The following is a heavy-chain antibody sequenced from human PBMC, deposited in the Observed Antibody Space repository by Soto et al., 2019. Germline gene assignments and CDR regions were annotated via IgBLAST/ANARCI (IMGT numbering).Heavy chain of an antibody. CDR3: AIDRLTEQQLGGYYYYGMDV. CDR1: GGSIRNYY. V-gene: IGHV4-59*01. CDR2: IYYSGST. J-gene: IGHJ6*02. Sequence: SETLSLTCTVSGGSIRNYYWSWIRQPPGKGLEWIGYIYYSGSTTYNPSLKSRVTISVDTSKNQFSLKLTSVTAADTAVYYCAIDRLTEQQLGGYYYYGMDVWGQGTTVTVSS. D-gene: IGHD6-13*01.